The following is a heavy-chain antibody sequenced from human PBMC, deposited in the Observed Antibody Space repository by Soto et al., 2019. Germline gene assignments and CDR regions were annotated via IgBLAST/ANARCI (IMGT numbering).Heavy chain of an antibody. CDR2: ISSSSSYI. J-gene: IGHJ6*02. V-gene: IGHV3-21*01. Sequence: GGSLRLSCAASGFTFSSYSMNWVRQAPGKGLEWVSSISSSSSYIYYADSVKGRFTISRDNAKNSLYLQMNSLRAEDTAVYYCALRITMVRGVIIKDYYYGMDVWGQGTTVTVSS. D-gene: IGHD3-10*01. CDR1: GFTFSSYS. CDR3: ALRITMVRGVIIKDYYYGMDV.